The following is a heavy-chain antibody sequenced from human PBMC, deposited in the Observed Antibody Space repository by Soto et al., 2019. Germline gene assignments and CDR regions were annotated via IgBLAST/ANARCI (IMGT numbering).Heavy chain of an antibody. CDR1: GGILSGFG. D-gene: IGHD2-21*02. Sequence: QVQPEQSGAEVKKPGSSVKVSCQPSGGILSGFGFTWVRQAPGQGLECMGGTIPMFGTARYAQKFQDRLTITADESTGTTYMELTNLRSDDTAKYYCAGGSVVVPALPSEGFGPWGQGTLVIVSS. J-gene: IGHJ5*02. CDR3: AGGSVVVPALPSEGFGP. CDR2: TIPMFGTA. V-gene: IGHV1-69*12.